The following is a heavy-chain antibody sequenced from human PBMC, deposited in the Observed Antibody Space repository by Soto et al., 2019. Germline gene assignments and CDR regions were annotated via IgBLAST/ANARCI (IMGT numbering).Heavy chain of an antibody. V-gene: IGHV1-8*01. CDR1: GYTFTSYD. J-gene: IGHJ5*02. D-gene: IGHD6-13*01. CDR3: TRGHRSSTWHSFDP. Sequence: ASVKVSCKASGYTFTSYDINWVRQATGQGLEWMGWVNPNSGNTGYAQKFQGRVTMTRSTSINTAYMELSSLRYEDTAVYYCTRGHRSSTWHSFDPWGQGTLVTVSS. CDR2: VNPNSGNT.